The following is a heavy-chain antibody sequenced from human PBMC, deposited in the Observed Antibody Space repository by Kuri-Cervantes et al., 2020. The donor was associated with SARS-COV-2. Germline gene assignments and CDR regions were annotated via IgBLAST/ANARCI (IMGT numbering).Heavy chain of an antibody. CDR2: IRSKANSYAT. CDR3: TRQYSSGWYTRGSEYFQH. V-gene: IGHV3-73*01. D-gene: IGHD6-19*01. CDR1: GFTFSGSA. Sequence: GESLKISCAASGFTFSGSAMHWVRQASGKGLEWVGRIRSKANSYATAYAASVKGRFTISRDDSKNTAHLQMNSLKTEDTAVYYCTRQYSSGWYTRGSEYFQHWGQGTLVTVSS. J-gene: IGHJ1*01.